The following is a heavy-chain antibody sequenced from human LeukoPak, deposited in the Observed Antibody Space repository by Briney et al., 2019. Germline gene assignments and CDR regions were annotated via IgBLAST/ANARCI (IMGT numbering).Heavy chain of an antibody. Sequence: GGSLRLSCAPSGFTFRIYSMNCVPHAPGKGREGVSYSSSSSSYIYYSDTVRGPFTIYKDNATNSLYLQSNGLRAEDTAVYYCARDARGYDAIDIGGQGTMVTVSS. V-gene: IGHV3-21*01. CDR1: GFTFRIYS. J-gene: IGHJ3*02. CDR2: SSSSSSYI. D-gene: IGHD1-1*01. CDR3: ARDARGYDAIDI.